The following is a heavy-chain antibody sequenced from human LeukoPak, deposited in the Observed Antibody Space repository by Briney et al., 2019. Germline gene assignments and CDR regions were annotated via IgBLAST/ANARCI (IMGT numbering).Heavy chain of an antibody. Sequence: ASVKVSCKASGYTFTGYYMHWVRQAPGQGLEWMGWINPNSGGTNYAQKFQGRVTMTRDTSISTAYMELSRPRSDDTAVYYCARSTYYYDSSGYYVRSDYWGQGTLVTVSS. V-gene: IGHV1-2*02. D-gene: IGHD3-22*01. J-gene: IGHJ4*02. CDR3: ARSTYYYDSSGYYVRSDY. CDR2: INPNSGGT. CDR1: GYTFTGYY.